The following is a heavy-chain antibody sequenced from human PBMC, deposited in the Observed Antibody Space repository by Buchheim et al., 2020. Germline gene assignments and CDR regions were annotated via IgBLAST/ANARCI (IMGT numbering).Heavy chain of an antibody. J-gene: IGHJ5*02. Sequence: EVQLAESGGGLVHPGGSLRLSCAASGLTFSNYNMNWLRQAPGKGLEWVSYISTTGSTKQYAGSVEGRFTISRDNAKNSLSLEMDSLRDDDTAVYYCARAWGNTVVRGNLFDPWGQGTL. D-gene: IGHD3-10*01. V-gene: IGHV3-48*02. CDR1: GLTFSNYN. CDR3: ARAWGNTVVRGNLFDP. CDR2: ISTTGSTK.